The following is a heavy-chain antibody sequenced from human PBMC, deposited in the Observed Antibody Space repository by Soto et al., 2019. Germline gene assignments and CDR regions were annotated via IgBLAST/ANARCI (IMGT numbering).Heavy chain of an antibody. Sequence: SETLSLTCAVYGGSFSDYYWNWIRQPPGKGLEWIGEINHSGSTNYNPSLKSRVTVSVETSKDQFSLNLSSVPAADTAIYYCARGNLITSFGVAHDAFDIWGQGTMVTVSS. V-gene: IGHV4-34*01. CDR2: INHSGST. D-gene: IGHD3-3*01. CDR1: GGSFSDYY. J-gene: IGHJ3*02. CDR3: ARGNLITSFGVAHDAFDI.